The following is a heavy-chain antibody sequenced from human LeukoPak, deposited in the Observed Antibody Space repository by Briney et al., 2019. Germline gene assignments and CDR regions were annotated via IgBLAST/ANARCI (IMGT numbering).Heavy chain of an antibody. CDR1: GFTFDDYA. CDR2: ISWNSGSI. CDR3: ARDRSQQLVPGWGVVDY. Sequence: GGSLRLSCAASGFTFDDYAMHWVRQAPGKGLEWVSGISWNSGSIGYADSVKGRFTISRDNSKNTLYLQMNSLRAEDTAVYYCARDRSQQLVPGWGVVDYWGQGTLVTVSS. J-gene: IGHJ4*02. V-gene: IGHV3-9*01. D-gene: IGHD6-13*01.